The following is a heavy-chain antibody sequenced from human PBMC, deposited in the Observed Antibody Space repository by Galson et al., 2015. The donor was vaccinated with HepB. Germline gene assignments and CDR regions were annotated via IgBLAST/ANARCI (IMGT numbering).Heavy chain of an antibody. CDR2: IKSKIDGGTT. Sequence: LRLSCAASGFTFSTYALTWVRQAPGKGLEWVGRIKSKIDGGTTDSAAPVKGRFIISRDDSKNTLYLQMNSLKTEDTAVYYCLTRGTGSTWHWGQGTLVTVSS. CDR3: LTRGTGSTWH. V-gene: IGHV3-15*01. J-gene: IGHJ4*02. CDR1: GFTFSTYA. D-gene: IGHD6-13*01.